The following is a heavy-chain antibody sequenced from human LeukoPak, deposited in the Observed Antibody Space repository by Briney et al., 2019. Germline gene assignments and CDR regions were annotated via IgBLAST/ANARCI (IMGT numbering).Heavy chain of an antibody. CDR2: ISSSSSYI. J-gene: IGHJ4*02. V-gene: IGHV3-21*01. Sequence: GGSLRLSCAASGFTFSSYSMNWVRQAPGKGLEWVSSISSSSSYIYYADSVKGRFTISRDNAKNSLYLQMNSLRAEDTAVYYCARGPTITMSIPYWGQGTLVTVFS. CDR1: GFTFSSYS. D-gene: IGHD3-10*02. CDR3: ARGPTITMSIPY.